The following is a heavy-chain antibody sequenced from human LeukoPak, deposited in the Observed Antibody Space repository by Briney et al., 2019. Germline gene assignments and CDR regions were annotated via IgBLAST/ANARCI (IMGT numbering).Heavy chain of an antibody. CDR3: ASNPGYYYGSGRVLGDY. Sequence: GGSLRLSCAASGFTFSSYSMNWVRQAPGKGLEWVSSISSSSSYIYYADSVKGRFTISRDNAKNSLYLQMDSLRAEDTAVYYCASNPGYYYGSGRVLGDYWGQGTLVTVSS. D-gene: IGHD3-10*01. CDR2: ISSSSSYI. V-gene: IGHV3-21*01. CDR1: GFTFSSYS. J-gene: IGHJ4*02.